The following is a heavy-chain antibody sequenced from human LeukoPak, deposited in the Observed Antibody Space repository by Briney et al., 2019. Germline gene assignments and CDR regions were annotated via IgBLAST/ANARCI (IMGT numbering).Heavy chain of an antibody. Sequence: VKPSQTLSLTCTVSGGSISSGSYYWSWIRQPAGKGLEWIGRIYTSGSTNYNPSLKSRVTISVDTSKNQFSLKLSSVTAADTAVYYCARVDYYYYMDAWGKGTTVTVSS. CDR2: IYTSGST. CDR3: ARVDYYYYMDA. J-gene: IGHJ6*03. V-gene: IGHV4-61*02. CDR1: GGSISSGSYY.